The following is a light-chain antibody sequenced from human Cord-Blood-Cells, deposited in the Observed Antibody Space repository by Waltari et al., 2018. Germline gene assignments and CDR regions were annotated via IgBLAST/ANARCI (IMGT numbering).Light chain of an antibody. CDR3: CRDAGSYTWV. Sequence: QSALTQPRSVSGSPGQSVTISCTGTSSDVGGYNYVSWYQQHPGKAPKLMIYDVSKRPSGVPDRFSGSKSGNTASLTISGLQAEDEADYYCCRDAGSYTWVFGGGTKLTVL. CDR1: SSDVGGYNY. CDR2: DVS. V-gene: IGLV2-11*01. J-gene: IGLJ3*02.